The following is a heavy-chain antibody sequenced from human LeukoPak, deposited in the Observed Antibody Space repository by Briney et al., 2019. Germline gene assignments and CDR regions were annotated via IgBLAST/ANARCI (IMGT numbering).Heavy chain of an antibody. CDR3: ARGTVVTYNWFDP. J-gene: IGHJ5*02. Sequence: SQTLSLTCTVSGGSISSGSYYWSWIRQPAGKGLEWIGRIYTSGSTNYNPSLKSRVTISVDTSKNQSSLKLSSVTAADTAVYYCARGTVVTYNWFDPWGQGTLVTVSS. V-gene: IGHV4-61*02. D-gene: IGHD4-23*01. CDR2: IYTSGST. CDR1: GGSISSGSYY.